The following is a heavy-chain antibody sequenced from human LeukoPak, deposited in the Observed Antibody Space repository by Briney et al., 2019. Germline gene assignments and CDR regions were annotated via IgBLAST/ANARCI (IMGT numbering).Heavy chain of an antibody. CDR2: IYYSGST. J-gene: IGHJ4*02. CDR3: ARGGSGSYYNSHHDY. CDR1: GGSFSSYY. Sequence: SETLSLTCAVYGGSFSSYYWSWIRQPPGKGLEWIGYIYYSGSTNYNPSLKSRVTISVDTSKNQFSLNLSSVTAADTAVYYCARGGSGSYYNSHHDYWGQGTLVTVSS. D-gene: IGHD3-10*01. V-gene: IGHV4-59*01.